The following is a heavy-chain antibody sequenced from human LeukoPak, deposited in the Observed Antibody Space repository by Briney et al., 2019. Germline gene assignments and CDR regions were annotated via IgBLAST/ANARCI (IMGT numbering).Heavy chain of an antibody. J-gene: IGHJ4*02. Sequence: SETLSLTCTVSGASVSATNHYWSWLRQHPGQGPEWIAYIYYDAGAYYNPSLESRVTISLDSSANQFSLKLSSVTATDTAVYYCARHTSGSSRLFDYWGQGTLATVSS. CDR1: GASVSATNHY. V-gene: IGHV4-39*01. CDR3: ARHTSGSSRLFDY. CDR2: IYYDAGA. D-gene: IGHD5-12*01.